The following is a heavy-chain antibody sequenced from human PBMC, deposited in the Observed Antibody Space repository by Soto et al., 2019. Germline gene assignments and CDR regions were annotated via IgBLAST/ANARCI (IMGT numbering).Heavy chain of an antibody. CDR3: ARFDVWEEAAAGTGFY. V-gene: IGHV4-31*03. CDR1: GGSISSGGYY. D-gene: IGHD6-13*01. Sequence: PSETLSLTCTVSGGSISSGGYYWSWIRQHPGKGLEWIGYIYYSGSTYYNPSLKSRVTISVDTSKNQFSLKLSSVTAADTAVYYCARFDVWEEAAAGTGFYWGQGTLVTVSS. CDR2: IYYSGST. J-gene: IGHJ4*02.